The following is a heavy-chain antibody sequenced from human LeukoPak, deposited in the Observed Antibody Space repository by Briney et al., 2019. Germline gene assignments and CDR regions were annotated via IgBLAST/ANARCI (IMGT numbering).Heavy chain of an antibody. J-gene: IGHJ4*02. D-gene: IGHD2-2*01. Sequence: GGSLRLSCAASGFTFSNYEMNWVRQTPGKGLEWVSGINWNGGSTGYADSVKGRFTISRDNAKNSLYLQMNSLRAEDTALYYCARGYCSSTSCYFDYWGQGTLVTVSS. CDR1: GFTFSNYE. CDR3: ARGYCSSTSCYFDY. V-gene: IGHV3-20*04. CDR2: INWNGGST.